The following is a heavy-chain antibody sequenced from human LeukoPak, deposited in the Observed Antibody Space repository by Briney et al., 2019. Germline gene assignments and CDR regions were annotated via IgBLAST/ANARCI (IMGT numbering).Heavy chain of an antibody. CDR3: AGWGQHLAYYYFDL. J-gene: IGHJ2*01. Sequence: GGSLRLSCAASGFTFSSYWMSWVRQAPGKGLEWVANIRGDGNEIYYVDSVKGRFTISRDNAKNLLSLQMSSLRAEDMAVYYCAGWGQHLAYYYFDLWGRGTVVSVSS. CDR2: IRGDGNEI. D-gene: IGHD6-13*01. CDR1: GFTFSSYW. V-gene: IGHV3-7*03.